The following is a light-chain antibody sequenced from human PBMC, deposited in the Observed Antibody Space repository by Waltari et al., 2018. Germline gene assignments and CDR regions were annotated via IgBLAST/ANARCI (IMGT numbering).Light chain of an antibody. V-gene: IGKV1-9*01. CDR3: QQLDKYPLT. CDR2: GAS. CDR1: EGISTY. Sequence: IQLTQSPSSLSASVGDKVTITCRASEGISTYLAWYQPQPGKAPKLLIYGASTLQIGVPSRFSGSGSGTDFTLTISSLQPGDFATYYCQQLDKYPLTFGGGTKVEIK. J-gene: IGKJ4*01.